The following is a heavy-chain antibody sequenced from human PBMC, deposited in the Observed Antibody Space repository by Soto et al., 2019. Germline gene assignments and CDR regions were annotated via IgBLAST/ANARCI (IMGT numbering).Heavy chain of an antibody. J-gene: IGHJ4*02. V-gene: IGHV3-23*01. CDR3: AKDLLPCSSTSCPLPRDY. Sequence: GGSLRLSCAASEFTFSSYAMSWVRQAPGKGLEWVSGISGSGGSTFYADSVKGRFTISRDNSKNTLYLQMNSLRAEDTAVYYCAKDLLPCSSTSCPLPRDYWGQGTLVTVSS. D-gene: IGHD2-2*01. CDR2: ISGSGGST. CDR1: EFTFSSYA.